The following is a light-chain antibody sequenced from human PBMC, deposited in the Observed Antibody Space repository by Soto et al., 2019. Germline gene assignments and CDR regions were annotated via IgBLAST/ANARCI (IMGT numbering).Light chain of an antibody. J-gene: IGLJ1*01. V-gene: IGLV2-14*01. CDR3: SSLTTSFTYV. CDR2: EVS. CDR1: SSDVGAYNY. Sequence: QSVLTQPPSVSGSPGQSVTISCTGTSSDVGAYNYVSWYQQHPGKAPKLLLSEVSNRPSGVSDRFSGAKSGNTAALTISGLQAEDDADYYCSSLTTSFTYVFGTGTKVTVL.